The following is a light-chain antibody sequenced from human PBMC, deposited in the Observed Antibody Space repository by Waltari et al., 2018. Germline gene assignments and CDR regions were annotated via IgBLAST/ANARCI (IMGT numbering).Light chain of an antibody. Sequence: DVVMTQSPPSLPITPGQPASMTCRSSQSLLHSNGNTYLSWFLQKPGQPPRRLIYKVSNRDSGVPDRFSGSGAGTDFTLKISRVEAEDVGVYYCMQGTHFPLTFGGGTKVEIK. CDR2: KVS. CDR3: MQGTHFPLT. J-gene: IGKJ4*01. CDR1: QSLLHSNGNTY. V-gene: IGKV2-30*02.